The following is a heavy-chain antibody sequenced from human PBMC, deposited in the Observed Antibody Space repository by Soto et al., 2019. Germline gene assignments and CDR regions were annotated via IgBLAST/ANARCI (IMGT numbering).Heavy chain of an antibody. V-gene: IGHV4-34*01. J-gene: IGHJ4*02. D-gene: IGHD6-19*01. CDR2: INHSGST. Sequence: SETLSHGCAGSGGSLSGYYWIGFRQPPGKGLEGIGEINHSGSTNYNPSLKSRVTISVDTSKNQFSLKLSSVTAADTAVYYCAREHLPLHSSGLFAYSGQGTLVTVS. CDR3: AREHLPLHSSGLFAY. CDR1: GGSLSGYY.